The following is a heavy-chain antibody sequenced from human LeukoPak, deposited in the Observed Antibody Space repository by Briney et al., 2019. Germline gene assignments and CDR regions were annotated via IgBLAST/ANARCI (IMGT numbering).Heavy chain of an antibody. CDR2: IYYSGST. Sequence: PSETLSLTCTVSGGSISSGGYYWSWIRQHPGKGLEWIGYIYYSGSTYYNPSLKSRVTISVDTSKNQFSLKLSSVTAADTAVYYCARRTIAVAGHWFDPWGQGTLVTVSS. J-gene: IGHJ5*02. V-gene: IGHV4-31*03. CDR3: ARRTIAVAGHWFDP. D-gene: IGHD6-19*01. CDR1: GGSISSGGYY.